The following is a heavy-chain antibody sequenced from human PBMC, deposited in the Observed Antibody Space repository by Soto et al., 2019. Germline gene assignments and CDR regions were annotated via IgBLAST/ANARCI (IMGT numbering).Heavy chain of an antibody. D-gene: IGHD1-1*01. CDR2: IVVGSGNT. CDR3: AAGRGGNGLQFDP. Sequence: QMQLVQSGPEVKKPGTSVKVSCKASGFTFTNSAVQWVRQARGQRREWIGWIVVGSGNTNYAQKFQERVTITRDMSTSTAYMELSSLRSEDTAVYYCAAGRGGNGLQFDPWGQGTLVTVSS. J-gene: IGHJ5*02. V-gene: IGHV1-58*01. CDR1: GFTFTNSA.